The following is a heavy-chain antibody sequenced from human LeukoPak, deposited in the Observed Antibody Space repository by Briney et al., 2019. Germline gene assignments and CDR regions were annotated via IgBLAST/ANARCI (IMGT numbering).Heavy chain of an antibody. Sequence: GGSLRLSCAASGFTVSSNTVIWVRQAPGKGLEWVSVLQRDGTTYYKDSVEGRFTISRDDSKNTVYLQMNSLRDGDTAVYYCSRETPDRHDKIENWGQGTLVTVSS. D-gene: IGHD3-22*01. CDR3: SRETPDRHDKIEN. J-gene: IGHJ1*01. V-gene: IGHV3-53*01. CDR1: GFTVSSNT. CDR2: LQRDGTT.